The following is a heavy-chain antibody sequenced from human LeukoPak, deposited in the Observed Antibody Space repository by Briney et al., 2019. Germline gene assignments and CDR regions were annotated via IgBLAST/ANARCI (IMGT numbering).Heavy chain of an antibody. J-gene: IGHJ4*02. CDR3: ARVAKAWGSYRSPDY. V-gene: IGHV1-46*01. CDR2: INPSGGST. Sequence: GASVKVSCKASGYTFTSYYMHWVRQAPGQGLEWMGIINPSGGSTSYAQKFQGRVTMTRDTSTSTVYMELSSLRSEDTAVYYCARVAKAWGSYRSPDYWGQGTLVTVSS. CDR1: GYTFTSYY. D-gene: IGHD3-16*02.